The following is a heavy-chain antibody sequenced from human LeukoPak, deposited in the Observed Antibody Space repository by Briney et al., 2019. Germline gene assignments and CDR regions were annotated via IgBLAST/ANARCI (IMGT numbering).Heavy chain of an antibody. D-gene: IGHD3-22*01. CDR3: ARGYYYDSSGYPGDY. CDR1: GFTFDDYG. J-gene: IGHJ4*02. V-gene: IGHV3-20*04. Sequence: GGSLRLSCAASGFTFDDYGMNWVRQAPGKGLEWVSGINWNGGSTGYADSVKGRFTISRDNAKNSLYLQMNSLRAEDTALYYCARGYYYDSSGYPGDYWGQGTLVTVS. CDR2: INWNGGST.